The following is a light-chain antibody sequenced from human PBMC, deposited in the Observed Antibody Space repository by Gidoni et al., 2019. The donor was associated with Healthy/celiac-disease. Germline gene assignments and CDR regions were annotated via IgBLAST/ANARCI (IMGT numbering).Light chain of an antibody. V-gene: IGLV2-14*01. CDR1: SSDVGGYNY. J-gene: IGLJ1*01. Sequence: QSALTQPASVSVSPGQSITISCTGTSSDVGGYNYVSWYQQHPGKAPNLMIYEVSNRPSGVSNRFSGSKSGNTASLTISGLQAEDEADYYCSSYTSSSTLVFGTGTKVTVL. CDR2: EVS. CDR3: SSYTSSSTLV.